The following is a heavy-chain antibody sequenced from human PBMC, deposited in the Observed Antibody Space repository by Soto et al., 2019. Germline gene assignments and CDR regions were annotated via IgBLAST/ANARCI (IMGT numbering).Heavy chain of an antibody. CDR3: AGHLPKWQQLRTGWYYYYGMDV. J-gene: IGHJ6*02. CDR2: IIPIFGTA. V-gene: IGHV1-69*01. Sequence: QVQLVQSGAEVKKPGSSVKVSCKASGGTFSSYAISWVRQAPGQGLEWMGGIIPIFGTANYAQKFQGRVTITADESTSTTKLELSSLRSEDKAVYYCAGHLPKWQQLRTGWYYYYGMDVWGQGTTVTVSS. D-gene: IGHD6-13*01. CDR1: GGTFSSYA.